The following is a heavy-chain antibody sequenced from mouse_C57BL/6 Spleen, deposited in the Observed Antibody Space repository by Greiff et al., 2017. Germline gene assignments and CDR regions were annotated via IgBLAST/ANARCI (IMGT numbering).Heavy chain of an antibody. D-gene: IGHD1-1*01. V-gene: IGHV7-3*01. Sequence: EVKVVESGGGLVQPGGSLSLSCAASGFTFTDYYMSWVRQPPGKALEWLGFIRNKANGYTTEYSASVKGRFTISRDNSQSILYLQMNALRAEDSATYYCARPYYGSSPFAYWGQGTLVTVSA. CDR1: GFTFTDYY. J-gene: IGHJ3*01. CDR2: IRNKANGYTT. CDR3: ARPYYGSSPFAY.